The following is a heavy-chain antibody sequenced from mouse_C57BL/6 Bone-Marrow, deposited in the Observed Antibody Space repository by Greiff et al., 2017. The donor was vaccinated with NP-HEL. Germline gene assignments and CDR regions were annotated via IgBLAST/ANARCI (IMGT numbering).Heavy chain of an antibody. J-gene: IGHJ3*01. V-gene: IGHV1-80*01. CDR1: GYAFGSYW. CDR3: ARGAY. Sequence: QVQLQQSGAELVKPGASVKISCKASGYAFGSYWMNGVKQRPGKGLEGIGQIYPGDGDTNYNGKFKDKASLTADKSSSTAYMQLSSLTSEDSAVYFCARGAYWGQGTLVTVSA. CDR2: IYPGDGDT.